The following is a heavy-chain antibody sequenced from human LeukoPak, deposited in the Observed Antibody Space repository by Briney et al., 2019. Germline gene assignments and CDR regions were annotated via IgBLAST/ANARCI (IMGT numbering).Heavy chain of an antibody. CDR3: ARLGRYYYYYYGMDV. J-gene: IGHJ6*04. CDR2: IKQDGSEK. V-gene: IGHV3-7*03. D-gene: IGHD7-27*01. Sequence: PGGSLRLSCAASGFTFSSYWMSWVRQAPGKGLEWVANIKQDGSEKYYVDSVKGRFTIPRDNAKNSLYLQMNSLRAEDTAVYYCARLGRYYYYYYGMDVWGKGTTVTVSS. CDR1: GFTFSSYW.